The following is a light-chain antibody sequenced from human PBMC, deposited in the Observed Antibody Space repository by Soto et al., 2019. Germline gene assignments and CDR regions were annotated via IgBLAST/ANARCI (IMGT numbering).Light chain of an antibody. Sequence: EIVLTQSPGTLSLSPGERATLSCRASQSVSSSYLAWYQQKPGQAPRVLIYAASTRATGIPDRFSGSGSGTEFTLTISSLHSEDFGVYYCQQYDNWWTFGQGTKVDIK. CDR3: QQYDNWWT. V-gene: IGKV3-20*01. CDR1: QSVSSSY. CDR2: AAS. J-gene: IGKJ1*01.